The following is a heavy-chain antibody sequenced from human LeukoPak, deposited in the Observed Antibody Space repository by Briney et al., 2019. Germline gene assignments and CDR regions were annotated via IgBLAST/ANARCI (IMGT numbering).Heavy chain of an antibody. CDR3: ARHSGSYWY. J-gene: IGHJ4*02. V-gene: IGHV4-39*01. Sequence: SETLSLTCTVSGGSFSSSNNYWGWIRQPPGEGLEWIGSIYYTGSTYYNPSLKSRITISVDTSKNQFSLKLSSVTAADTAVYYCARHSGSYWYWGQGTLVTVSS. D-gene: IGHD1-26*01. CDR1: GGSFSSSNNY. CDR2: IYYTGST.